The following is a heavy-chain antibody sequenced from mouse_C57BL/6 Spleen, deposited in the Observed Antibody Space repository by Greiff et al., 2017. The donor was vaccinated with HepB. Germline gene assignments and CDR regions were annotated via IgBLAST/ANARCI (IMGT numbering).Heavy chain of an antibody. D-gene: IGHD2-3*01. CDR2: IDPSDSET. CDR3: APQIDGYYLFAY. Sequence: VQLQQPGAELVRPGSSVKLSCKASGYTFTSYWMHWVKQRPIQGLEWIGNIDPSDSETHYNQKFKDKATLTVDKSSSTAYMQLSSLTSEDSAVYYCAPQIDGYYLFAYWGQGTLVTVSA. V-gene: IGHV1-52*01. J-gene: IGHJ3*01. CDR1: GYTFTSYW.